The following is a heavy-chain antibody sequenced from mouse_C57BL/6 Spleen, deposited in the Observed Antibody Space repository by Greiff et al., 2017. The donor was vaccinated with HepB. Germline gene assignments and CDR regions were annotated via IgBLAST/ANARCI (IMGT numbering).Heavy chain of an antibody. CDR2: IYPGDGDT. J-gene: IGHJ4*01. Sequence: VQLQQSGPELVKPGASVKISCKASGYAFSSSWMNWVKQRPGKGLEWIGRIYPGDGDTNYNGKFKGKATLTADKSSSTAYIQLSSLTSEDSTIYFCARDTFYGSSHYYAMYYWGQGTSVTVSS. V-gene: IGHV1-82*01. D-gene: IGHD1-1*01. CDR1: GYAFSSSW. CDR3: ARDTFYGSSHYYAMYY.